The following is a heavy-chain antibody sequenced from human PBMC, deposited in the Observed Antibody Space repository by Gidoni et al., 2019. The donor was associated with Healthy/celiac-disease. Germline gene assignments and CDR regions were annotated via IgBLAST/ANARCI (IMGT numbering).Heavy chain of an antibody. D-gene: IGHD6-13*01. CDR1: GGSISSGSYY. V-gene: IGHV4-61*02. Sequence: QVQLQESGSGLAKPSQTLSLTCTASGGSISSGSYYWSWIRQPAGKGLEWIGRIYTSGSTNYNPSLKSRVTISVDTSKNQFSLKLSSVTAADTAVYYGARSGQQLDPDYYYYYGMDVWGQGTTVTVSS. CDR3: ARSGQQLDPDYYYYYGMDV. CDR2: IYTSGST. J-gene: IGHJ6*02.